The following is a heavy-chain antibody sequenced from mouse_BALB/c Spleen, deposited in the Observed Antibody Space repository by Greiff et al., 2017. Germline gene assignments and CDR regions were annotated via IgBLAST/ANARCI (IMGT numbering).Heavy chain of an antibody. V-gene: IGHV1-7*01. CDR3: ARRGPGGAMDY. Sequence: VQLQQSGAELAKPGASVKMSCKASGYTFTSYWMHWVKQRPGQGLEWIGYINPSTGYTEYNQKFKDKATLTADKSSSTAYMQLSSLTSEDSAVYYCARRGPGGAMDYWGQGTSVTVSS. CDR1: GYTFTSYW. J-gene: IGHJ4*01. CDR2: INPSTGYT.